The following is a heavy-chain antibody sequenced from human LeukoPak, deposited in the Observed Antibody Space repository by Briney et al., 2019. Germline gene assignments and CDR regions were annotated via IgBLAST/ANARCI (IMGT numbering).Heavy chain of an antibody. D-gene: IGHD2-15*01. CDR3: ARGVATDY. CDR1: GYTFTGYY. V-gene: IGHV1-18*04. Sequence: ASVKVSCKASGYTFTGYYMHWVRQAPGQGLEWMGWISAYNGNTNYAQKLQGRVTMTTDTSTSTAYIELRSLRSDDTAMYYCARGVATDYWGQGTLVTVSS. J-gene: IGHJ4*02. CDR2: ISAYNGNT.